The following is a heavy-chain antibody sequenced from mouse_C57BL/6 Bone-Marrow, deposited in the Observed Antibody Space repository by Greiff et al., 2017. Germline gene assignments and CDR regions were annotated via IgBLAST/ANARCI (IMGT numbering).Heavy chain of an antibody. CDR3: TTIYYDNDGAMDY. Sequence: EVQVVESGAELVRPGASVKLSCTASGFNIKDDYMHWVKQRPDQGLEWIGWIDPEDGDTEYASKFQGKATITADTSSNTAYLQLSSLTSEDTAVYYCTTIYYDNDGAMDYWGQGTSVTVSS. CDR2: IDPEDGDT. V-gene: IGHV14-4*01. J-gene: IGHJ4*01. D-gene: IGHD2-4*01. CDR1: GFNIKDDY.